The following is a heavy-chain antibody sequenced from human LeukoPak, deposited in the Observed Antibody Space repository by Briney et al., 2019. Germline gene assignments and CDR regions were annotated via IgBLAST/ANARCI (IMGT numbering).Heavy chain of an antibody. V-gene: IGHV4-34*01. Sequence: SETLSLTCAVYGGSFGGYYWSWIRQPPGKGLEWIGEINHSGSTNYNPSLKSRVTISVDTSKNQFSLKLSSVTAADTAVYYCARGVGIVVVPAAIPYYFDYWGQGTLVTVSS. CDR1: GGSFGGYY. J-gene: IGHJ4*02. CDR2: INHSGST. D-gene: IGHD2-2*03. CDR3: ARGVGIVVVPAAIPYYFDY.